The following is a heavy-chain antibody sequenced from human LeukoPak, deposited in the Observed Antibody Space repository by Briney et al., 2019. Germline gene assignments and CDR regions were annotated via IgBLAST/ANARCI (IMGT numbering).Heavy chain of an antibody. D-gene: IGHD2-15*01. Sequence: AGGSLRLSCAASGFTFSSYDMHWVRQATGKGLELVSAIGTAGDTYYPGSVKARFTISRENAKNSLYLQMNSLRAGDTAVYYCARGPAGYCSGGSCYFDYWGQGTLVTVSS. CDR2: IGTAGDT. CDR3: ARGPAGYCSGGSCYFDY. J-gene: IGHJ4*02. V-gene: IGHV3-13*01. CDR1: GFTFSSYD.